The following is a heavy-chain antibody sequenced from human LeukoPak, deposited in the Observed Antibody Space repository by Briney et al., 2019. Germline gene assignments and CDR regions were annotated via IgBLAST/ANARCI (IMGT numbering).Heavy chain of an antibody. J-gene: IGHJ3*02. V-gene: IGHV1-2*02. CDR2: INPNSGGT. Sequence: GASVNVSCKASGYTFTGYYMHWVRQAPGQGLEWMGWINPNSGGTNYAQKFQGRVTMTRDTSISTAYMELSRLRSDDTAVYYCARGGYYYDSSGYGAFDIWGQGTMVTVSS. CDR3: ARGGYYYDSSGYGAFDI. D-gene: IGHD3-22*01. CDR1: GYTFTGYY.